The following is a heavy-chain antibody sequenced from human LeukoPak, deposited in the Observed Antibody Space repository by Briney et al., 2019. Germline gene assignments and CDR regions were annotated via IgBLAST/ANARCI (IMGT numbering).Heavy chain of an antibody. CDR1: GFTFSSHS. V-gene: IGHV3-21*01. Sequence: GGSLRLSCAASGFTFSSHSMNWVRQAPGKGLEWVSSISSSSSYIYYADSVKGRFTISRDNAKNSLYLQMNSLRAEDTAVYYCAREPGYSSGWSDYWGQGTLVTVSS. J-gene: IGHJ4*02. D-gene: IGHD6-19*01. CDR3: AREPGYSSGWSDY. CDR2: ISSSSSYI.